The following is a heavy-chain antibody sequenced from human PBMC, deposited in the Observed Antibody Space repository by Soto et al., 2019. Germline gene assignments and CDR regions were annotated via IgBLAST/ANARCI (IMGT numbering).Heavy chain of an antibody. CDR3: ARENYYDSSGYYTGKNYYYGMDV. CDR2: INPNSGGT. Sequence: GASVKVSCKASGYTFTGYYMHWVRQAPGQGLEWMGWINPNSGGTNYAQKFQGWVTMTRDTSISTAYMELSRLRSDDTAVYYCARENYYDSSGYYTGKNYYYGMDVWGQGTAVTVSS. CDR1: GYTFTGYY. D-gene: IGHD3-22*01. V-gene: IGHV1-2*04. J-gene: IGHJ6*02.